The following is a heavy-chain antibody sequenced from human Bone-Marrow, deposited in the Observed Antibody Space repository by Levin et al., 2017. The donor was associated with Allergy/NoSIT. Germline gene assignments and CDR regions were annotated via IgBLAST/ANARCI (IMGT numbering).Heavy chain of an antibody. D-gene: IGHD2-2*01. CDR1: SDFFITSS. J-gene: IGHJ6*02. CDR2: IIPLFGTT. Sequence: EASVKVSCKAPSDFFITSSISWVRQAPGQGLEWMGAIIPLFGTTRYAQHFEGRLTITADKSTTTGYMELRGLGFDDTAVYYCTSSTSSYNMDAWGQGTAVTVSS. V-gene: IGHV1-69*06. CDR3: TSSTSSYNMDA.